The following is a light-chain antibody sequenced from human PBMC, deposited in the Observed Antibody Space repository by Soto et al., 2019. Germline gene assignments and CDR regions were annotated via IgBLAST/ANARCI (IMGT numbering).Light chain of an antibody. J-gene: IGKJ1*01. CDR1: PSVSRSY. V-gene: IGKV3-20*01. CDR2: GAS. CDR3: QQYGSSPRT. Sequence: EIVLTQSPGTLSLSPGERATLSCRASPSVSRSYLAWYQQKPGQAPRLLIYGASSRDTGIPDRFSGSGSGTDFTLIISRLEPEDFAVYYCQQYGSSPRTFGQGTKVEI.